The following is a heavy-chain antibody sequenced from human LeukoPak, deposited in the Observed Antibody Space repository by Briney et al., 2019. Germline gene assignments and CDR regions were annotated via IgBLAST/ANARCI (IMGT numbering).Heavy chain of an antibody. CDR2: ISGSGGTT. CDR1: GFTFSIYA. J-gene: IGHJ4*02. V-gene: IGHV3-23*01. CDR3: ATYRQVLLPFES. D-gene: IGHD2-8*02. Sequence: GGSLRLSCAASGFTFSIYAMSWVRQAPGKGLEWVSAISGSGGTTYYADSVKGRFTISRDNSKNTLYLQMNSLRAEDTAVYYCATYRQVLLPFESWGQGTLVTVSS.